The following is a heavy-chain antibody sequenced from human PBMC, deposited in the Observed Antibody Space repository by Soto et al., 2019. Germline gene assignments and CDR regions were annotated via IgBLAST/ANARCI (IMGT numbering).Heavy chain of an antibody. V-gene: IGHV4-39*02. CDR3: ASIAAPGTTHFDF. CDR1: GGSINYNSYY. CDR2: IFYTGTT. Sequence: PSETLSLTCSVSGGSINYNSYYWGWIRQPPGKGLEWVGGIFYTGTTYYSPSLKDRVTISVDTSKNSFSLNLTSVTAADTAIFYCASIAAPGTTHFDFWGQGTLVTVSS. J-gene: IGHJ4*02. D-gene: IGHD6-13*01.